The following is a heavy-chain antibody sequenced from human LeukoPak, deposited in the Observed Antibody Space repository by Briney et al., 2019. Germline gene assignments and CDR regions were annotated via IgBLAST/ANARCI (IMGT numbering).Heavy chain of an antibody. Sequence: GGSLRLSCGASNFIFGNYTMNWVRQAPGKGLEWVSSISGGSRSIYYADSLEGRFTTSRDNAKNSVFLQMNSLRAEDTGVYYCVRERSVKARQEGGHRYYYFMDVWGNGTTVTVSS. V-gene: IGHV3-21*04. CDR1: NFIFGNYT. J-gene: IGHJ6*03. D-gene: IGHD6-6*01. CDR3: VRERSVKARQEGGHRYYYFMDV. CDR2: ISGGSRSI.